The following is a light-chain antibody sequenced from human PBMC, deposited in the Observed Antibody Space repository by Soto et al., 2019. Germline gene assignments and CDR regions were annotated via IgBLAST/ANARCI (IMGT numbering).Light chain of an antibody. J-gene: IGKJ4*01. V-gene: IGKV3-15*01. Sequence: EFVLTQSPGTPSLSAGERTTLSCRASQSVSSNLAWYQQKPGQASRLLIYGASTRATGIPARFSGSGSGTEFTLTISSLKYEDFAVYYCQQYNKWTLTFGGGTKVDIK. CDR3: QQYNKWTLT. CDR1: QSVSSN. CDR2: GAS.